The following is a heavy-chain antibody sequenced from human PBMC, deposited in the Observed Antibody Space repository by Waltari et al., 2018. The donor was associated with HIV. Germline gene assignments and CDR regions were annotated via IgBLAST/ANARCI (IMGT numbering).Heavy chain of an antibody. CDR1: GFTVSSNY. V-gene: IGHV3-66*02. D-gene: IGHD1-26*01. Sequence: EVQLVESGGGLVQPGGSLSLSGAASGFTVSSNYMSWGRQAPGKGLEWVSVIYSGGSTYYADSVKGRFTISRDNSKNTLYIQMNSLRAEDTAVYYCAREADSAYYYYGMDVWGQGTTVTVSS. CDR2: IYSGGST. CDR3: AREADSAYYYYGMDV. J-gene: IGHJ6*02.